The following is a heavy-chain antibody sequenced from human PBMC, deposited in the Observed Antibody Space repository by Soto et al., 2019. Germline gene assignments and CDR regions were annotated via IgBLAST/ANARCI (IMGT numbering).Heavy chain of an antibody. Sequence: PGGSLRLSCAASGFTFSSYAMHWVRQAPGKGLEWVAVISYDGSNKYYADSVKGRFTISRDNSKNTLYLQMNSLRAEDTAVYYCARDRGMVRGVIIFYFDYWGQGTLVTVS. V-gene: IGHV3-30-3*01. J-gene: IGHJ4*02. CDR3: ARDRGMVRGVIIFYFDY. CDR1: GFTFSSYA. D-gene: IGHD3-10*01. CDR2: ISYDGSNK.